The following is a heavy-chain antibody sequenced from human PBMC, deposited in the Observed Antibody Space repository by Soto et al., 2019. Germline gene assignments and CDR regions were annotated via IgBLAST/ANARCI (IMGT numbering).Heavy chain of an antibody. Sequence: SETLSLTCTVSGGSISSGGYYWSWIRQHPGKGLEWIGYIYYGGSTYYNPSLKSRVTISVDTSKNQFSLKLSSVTAADTAVYYCARDAALGNYGYYYYGMDAWGQGTTVTVS. J-gene: IGHJ6*02. CDR3: ARDAALGNYGYYYYGMDA. D-gene: IGHD4-4*01. CDR1: GGSISSGGYY. V-gene: IGHV4-31*03. CDR2: IYYGGST.